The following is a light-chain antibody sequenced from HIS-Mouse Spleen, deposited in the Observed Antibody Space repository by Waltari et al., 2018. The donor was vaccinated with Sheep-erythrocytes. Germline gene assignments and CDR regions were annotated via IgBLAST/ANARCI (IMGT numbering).Light chain of an antibody. CDR3: CSYAGSSTWV. CDR2: DVS. J-gene: IGLJ3*02. CDR1: SSDVGGYNY. Sequence: QSALTQPRSVSGSPGQSVTISCTGTSSDVGGYNYVSWYQQHPGKAPKPLIYDVSKRPAVVTYRFSGSKSGNTASLTISGLQAEDEADYYCCSYAGSSTWVFGGGTKLTVL. V-gene: IGLV2-11*01.